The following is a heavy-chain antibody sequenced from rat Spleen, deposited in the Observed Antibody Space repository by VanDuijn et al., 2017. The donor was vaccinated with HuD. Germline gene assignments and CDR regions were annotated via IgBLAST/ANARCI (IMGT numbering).Heavy chain of an antibody. CDR2: IIYDGSRT. V-gene: IGHV5S10*01. CDR1: GFTFSDYN. CDR3: AADYFDGTYYPFDY. J-gene: IGHJ2*01. D-gene: IGHD1-12*02. Sequence: EVQLVESGGGLVQPGRSLKLSCAASGFTFSDYNMAWVRQAPKKGLEWVATIIYDGSRTYYRDSVKGRFTISRDNAKNTLYLQMDSLRSEDTATYYCAADYFDGTYYPFDYWGQGIMVTVSS.